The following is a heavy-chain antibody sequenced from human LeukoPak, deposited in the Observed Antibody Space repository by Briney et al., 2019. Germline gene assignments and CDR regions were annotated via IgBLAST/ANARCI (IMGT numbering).Heavy chain of an antibody. CDR1: GFTFYNYG. CDR3: DRAESRACGDDCYSDAFDI. D-gene: IGHD2-21*02. CDR2: IWFDGSNK. V-gene: IGHV3-33*01. J-gene: IGHJ3*02. Sequence: GGSLRLSCAAAGFTFYNYGFHWVRQAPGKGLGWVAVIWFDGSNKDYADSVKGRFTISRDNSKNTLYLQMNSLRAEENGVSAGDRAESRACGDDCYSDAFDIWGQGTMVSVSS.